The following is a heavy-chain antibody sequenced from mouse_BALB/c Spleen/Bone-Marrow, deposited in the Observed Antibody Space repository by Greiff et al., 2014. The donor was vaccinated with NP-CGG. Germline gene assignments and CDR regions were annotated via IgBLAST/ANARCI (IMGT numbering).Heavy chain of an antibody. CDR1: GFPLTTFG. J-gene: IGHJ4*01. CDR2: IWSDGST. Sequence: VMLVESGPDLVAPSQSLSITCTVSGFPLTTFGVHWVRQPPGKGLEWLVVIWSDGSTTYNSTLKSRLSISKDNSKSQVFLQMNSLHTDDTAMYYCARHERGYPYALDYWGQGTSVTVSS. D-gene: IGHD5-1-1*01. V-gene: IGHV2-6-2*01. CDR3: ARHERGYPYALDY.